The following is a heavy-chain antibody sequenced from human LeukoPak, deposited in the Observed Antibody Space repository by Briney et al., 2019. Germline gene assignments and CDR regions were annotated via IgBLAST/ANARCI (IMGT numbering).Heavy chain of an antibody. CDR2: IIPIFGTA. CDR3: ARDGEVALRYFDWLLY. V-gene: IGHV1-69*06. D-gene: IGHD3-9*01. J-gene: IGHJ4*02. Sequence: ASVEVSCKASGGTFSSYAISWVRQAPGQGLEWMGGIIPIFGTANYAQKFQVRVTITADKSTSTAYMELSSLRSEDTAVYYCARDGEVALRYFDWLLYWGQGTLVTVSS. CDR1: GGTFSSYA.